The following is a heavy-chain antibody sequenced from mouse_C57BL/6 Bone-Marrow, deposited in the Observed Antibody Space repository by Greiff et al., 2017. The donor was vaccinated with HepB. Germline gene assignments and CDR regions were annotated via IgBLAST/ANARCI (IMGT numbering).Heavy chain of an antibody. J-gene: IGHJ4*01. Sequence: QVQLQQSGAELARPGASVKMSCKASGYTFTSYTMHWVKQRPVQGLEWIGYINPSSGYTKYNQKFKDKATLTADKSSSTAYMQLSSLTSEDSAVYYCARRANWEMDYWGQGTSVTVSS. CDR3: ARRANWEMDY. D-gene: IGHD4-1*01. CDR1: GYTFTSYT. V-gene: IGHV1-4*01. CDR2: INPSSGYT.